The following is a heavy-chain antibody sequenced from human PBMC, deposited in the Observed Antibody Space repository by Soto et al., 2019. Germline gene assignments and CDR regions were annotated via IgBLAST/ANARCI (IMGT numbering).Heavy chain of an antibody. CDR3: ARVYYDFWSGSYAWFDP. J-gene: IGHJ5*02. D-gene: IGHD3-3*01. CDR2: ISYTGST. Sequence: QVQLQESGPGLVKPSQTLSLTCSVSGGSISSGGYYWSWIRQHPGKGLEWIGYISYTGSTYYSPSLKSRVTISVDTSKNQFSLKLSSVTAADTAVYYCARVYYDFWSGSYAWFDPWGQGTLVTVSS. V-gene: IGHV4-31*03. CDR1: GGSISSGGYY.